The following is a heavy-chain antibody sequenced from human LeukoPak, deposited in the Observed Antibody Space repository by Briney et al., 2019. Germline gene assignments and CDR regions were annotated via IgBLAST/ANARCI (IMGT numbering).Heavy chain of an antibody. V-gene: IGHV4-59*01. CDR3: AGNYYHSIYRPF. J-gene: IGHJ3*01. Sequence: SETLSLTCTVSGGSISSYYWSWIRQPPGKGREWIGYIYYSGSTNYNPSLKSRVTISVDTSKNQFSLKLSSVTAADTAVYYCAGNYYHSIYRPFWGQGTMVTVSS. D-gene: IGHD3-22*01. CDR1: GGSISSYY. CDR2: IYYSGST.